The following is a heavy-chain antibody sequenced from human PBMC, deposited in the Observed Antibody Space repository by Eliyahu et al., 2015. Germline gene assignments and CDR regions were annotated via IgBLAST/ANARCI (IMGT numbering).Heavy chain of an antibody. J-gene: IGHJ4*02. CDR3: ARVVRIGAPIDY. D-gene: IGHD3-22*01. CDR2: IYYSGST. CDR1: GXSISSGGYY. Sequence: QVQLQESGPGLVKPSXTLSLTCTXSGXSISSGGYYWSWXRQHPGKGLEWIGYIYYSGSTYYNPSLKSRVTISVDTSKNQFSLKLSSVTAADTAVYYCARVVRIGAPIDYWGQGTLVTVSS. V-gene: IGHV4-31*03.